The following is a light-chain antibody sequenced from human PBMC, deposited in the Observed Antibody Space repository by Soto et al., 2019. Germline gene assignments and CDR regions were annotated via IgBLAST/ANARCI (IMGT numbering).Light chain of an antibody. CDR1: NSDVGAFNF. CDR3: TSYTSTSHYV. Sequence: QSALTQPASVSGSPGQSITISCTGTNSDVGAFNFVFWYQQHPGKAPKLIIYEVSNRPSGGSNRFSGSKSGNTASLTISGLQAEDESDYYCTSYTSTSHYVFGTGTKLTVL. CDR2: EVS. J-gene: IGLJ1*01. V-gene: IGLV2-14*01.